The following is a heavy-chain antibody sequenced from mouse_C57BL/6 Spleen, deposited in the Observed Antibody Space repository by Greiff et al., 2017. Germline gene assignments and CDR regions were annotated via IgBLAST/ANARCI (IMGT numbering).Heavy chain of an antibody. J-gene: IGHJ3*01. Sequence: EVQRVESGAELVRPGASVKLSCTASGFNIKDDYMHWVKQRPEQGLEWIGWIDPENGDTEYASKFQGKATITADTSSNTAYLQLSSLTSEDTAVYYCTTRGPYYSNYGFFAYWGQGTLVTVSA. CDR1: GFNIKDDY. CDR3: TTRGPYYSNYGFFAY. V-gene: IGHV14-4*01. D-gene: IGHD2-5*01. CDR2: IDPENGDT.